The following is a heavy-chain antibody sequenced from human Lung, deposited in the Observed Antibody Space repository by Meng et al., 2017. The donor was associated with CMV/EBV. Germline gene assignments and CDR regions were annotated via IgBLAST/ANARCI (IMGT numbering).Heavy chain of an antibody. V-gene: IGHV1-18*01. CDR2: ISAYNDNT. CDR1: GYTFTSNG. CDR3: ARDLPGGTKGTWLDL. Sequence: QVQLVQSGAEVKRPGASVKVSCKASGYTFTSNGISWVRQAPGQGLEWMGWISAYNDNTNYAQKLQGRVTMTTDTSTSTAYMELRSLRSDDTAVYYCARDLPGGTKGTWLDLWGQGTLVTVSS. D-gene: IGHD1-14*01. J-gene: IGHJ5*02.